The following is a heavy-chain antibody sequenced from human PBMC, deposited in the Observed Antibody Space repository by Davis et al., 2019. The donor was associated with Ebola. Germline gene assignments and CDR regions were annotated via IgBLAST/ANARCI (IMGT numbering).Heavy chain of an antibody. CDR2: IWYDGSRR. D-gene: IGHD2-15*01. CDR1: GFTFRNYG. J-gene: IGHJ6*02. V-gene: IGHV3-33*01. CDR3: AREGGRVLKVGVVVVAASRSYYGMDV. Sequence: GESLKISCAASGFTFRNYGMHWVRQAPGKGLEWVAVIWYDGSRRYYADSVKDRFTISRDNAKNSLYLQMNSLRAEDTAVYYCAREGGRVLKVGVVVVAASRSYYGMDVWGQGTTVTVSS.